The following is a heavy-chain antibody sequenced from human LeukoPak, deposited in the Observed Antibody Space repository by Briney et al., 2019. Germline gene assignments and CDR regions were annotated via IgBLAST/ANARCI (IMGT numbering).Heavy chain of an antibody. Sequence: ASVKVSCKVSGYTFTDYYMHLVQQAPGKGLEWMGLVDPEDGETIYAEKFQGRVTITADTSTDTAYMELSSLRSEDTAVYYCATGELELPLGYLGQGTLVTVSS. J-gene: IGHJ4*02. D-gene: IGHD1-7*01. V-gene: IGHV1-69-2*01. CDR2: VDPEDGET. CDR3: ATGELELPLGY. CDR1: GYTFTDYY.